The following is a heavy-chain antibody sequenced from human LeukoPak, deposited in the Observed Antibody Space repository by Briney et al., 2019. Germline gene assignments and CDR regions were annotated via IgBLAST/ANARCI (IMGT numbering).Heavy chain of an antibody. J-gene: IGHJ4*02. V-gene: IGHV3-53*01. CDR2: IYSGGST. D-gene: IGHD6-13*01. CDR1: GFTVSSNY. Sequence: GGSLRLSCAASGFTVSSNYMSWVRQAPGKGLEWVSVIYSGGSTYYADSVKGRFTISRDNSKNTLYLQMNSLRAEDTAVYFCARDRDDRSNWSSAGYWGQGTLVTVSS. CDR3: ARDRDDRSNWSSAGY.